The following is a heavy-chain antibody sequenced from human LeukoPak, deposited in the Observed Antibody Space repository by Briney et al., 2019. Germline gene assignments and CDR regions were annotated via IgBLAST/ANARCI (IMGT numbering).Heavy chain of an antibody. CDR3: ARGRFEGVEMATIDGGRYFDY. D-gene: IGHD5-24*01. CDR2: IIPIFGTA. J-gene: IGHJ4*02. V-gene: IGHV1-69*13. CDR1: GGTFSSYA. Sequence: ASVKVSCKASGGTFSSYAISWVRQAPGQGLEWMGGIIPIFGTANYAQKFQGRVTITADESTSTAYMELSSLRSEDTAVYYCARGRFEGVEMATIDGGRYFDYWGQGTLVTVSS.